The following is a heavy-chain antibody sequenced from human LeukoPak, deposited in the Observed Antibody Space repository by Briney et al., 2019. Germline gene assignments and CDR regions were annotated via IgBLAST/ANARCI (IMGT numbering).Heavy chain of an antibody. V-gene: IGHV3-11*04. Sequence: SGGSLRLSCAASGFTFSDYNMRWIRQAPGKGLEWVSSISRSGSTKYYADSVKGRFTISRDNAKNSLYLQMNSLRAEDTAVYYCAREGRGAWGQGTMVTVSS. CDR3: AREGRGA. CDR2: ISRSGSTK. CDR1: GFTFSDYN. D-gene: IGHD3-10*01. J-gene: IGHJ3*01.